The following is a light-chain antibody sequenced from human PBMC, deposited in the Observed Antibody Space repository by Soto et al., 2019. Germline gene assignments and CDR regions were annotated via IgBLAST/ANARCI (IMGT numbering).Light chain of an antibody. V-gene: IGLV6-57*01. CDR2: EDN. J-gene: IGLJ3*02. Sequence: NFMLTQPHSVSGSPGKTVTISCTRRSGSIASNYVQWYQQRPGSSPTTVIYEDNQRPSGVPDRFSGSIDSSSNSASLTISGLKTEDEADYYCQSYDSSNWVFGGGTQLTVL. CDR3: QSYDSSNWV. CDR1: SGSIASNY.